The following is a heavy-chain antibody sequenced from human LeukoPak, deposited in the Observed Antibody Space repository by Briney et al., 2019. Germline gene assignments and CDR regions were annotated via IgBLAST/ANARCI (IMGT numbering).Heavy chain of an antibody. CDR3: ARDLYDRAADI. D-gene: IGHD3-16*01. J-gene: IGHJ3*02. V-gene: IGHV3-23*01. CDR1: GFTFSGYA. Sequence: GSLRLSCEASGFTFSGYAVSWVRQAPGKGLEWVSGFGTDGNTHYAESVRGRFDISRDTSKATVYLQMNGLRAEDTAVYYCARDLYDRAADIWGQGTMVTVSS. CDR2: FGTDGNT.